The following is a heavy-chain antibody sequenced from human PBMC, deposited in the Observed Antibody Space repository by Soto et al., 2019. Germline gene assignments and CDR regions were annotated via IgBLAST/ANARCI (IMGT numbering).Heavy chain of an antibody. CDR2: IYYSGST. J-gene: IGHJ4*02. V-gene: IGHV4-31*03. CDR1: GGSISSGGYY. Sequence: SETLSLTCTVSGGSISSGGYYWSWIRQHPGKGLEWIGYIYYSGSTYYNPSLKSRVTISVDTSKNQFSLKLSSVTAADTAVYYCARDQGTYYYDSSGPFDYWGQGTLVTVSS. D-gene: IGHD3-22*01. CDR3: ARDQGTYYYDSSGPFDY.